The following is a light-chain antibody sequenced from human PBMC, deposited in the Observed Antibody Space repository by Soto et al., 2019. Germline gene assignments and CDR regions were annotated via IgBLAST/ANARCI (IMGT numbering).Light chain of an antibody. CDR1: QSVSNDY. V-gene: IGKV3-20*01. CDR3: QQYNTSPRT. J-gene: IGKJ1*01. CDR2: SVS. Sequence: EMVLTQSPGTLSLSPGARAPLSCRASQSVSNDYVAWVQQKPGQTPRLLIYSVSSRATGIPDRFSGSGSGTDFTLTISRLEPEDFAVYYCQQYNTSPRTFGQGTKVDIK.